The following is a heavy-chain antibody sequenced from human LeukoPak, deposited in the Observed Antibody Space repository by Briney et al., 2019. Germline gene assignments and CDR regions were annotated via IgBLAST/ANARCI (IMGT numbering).Heavy chain of an antibody. CDR3: AKRYTYGMDV. CDR1: GFTLSNYG. Sequence: PGGSLRLSCAASGFTLSNYGMHWVRQAPGKGLEWVAVILYDGSDKYYADSVKGRFTISRDNSKNMLYLQMNGLRAEDTAVYYCAKRYTYGMDVWGKGTTVTVSS. J-gene: IGHJ6*04. V-gene: IGHV3-33*06. CDR2: ILYDGSDK. D-gene: IGHD5-18*01.